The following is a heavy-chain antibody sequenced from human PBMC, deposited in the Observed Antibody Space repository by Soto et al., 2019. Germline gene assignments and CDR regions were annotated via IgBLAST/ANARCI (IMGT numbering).Heavy chain of an antibody. V-gene: IGHV3-66*01. J-gene: IGHJ5*02. Sequence: GGSLRLSCAASGFTVSSNYMSWVRQAPGKGLEWVSVIYSGGSTYYADSVKGRFTISRDNSKNTLYLQMNSLRAEDTAVYYCARGVDTAMVTWFDPWGQGTLVTVSS. D-gene: IGHD5-18*01. CDR3: ARGVDTAMVTWFDP. CDR1: GFTVSSNY. CDR2: IYSGGST.